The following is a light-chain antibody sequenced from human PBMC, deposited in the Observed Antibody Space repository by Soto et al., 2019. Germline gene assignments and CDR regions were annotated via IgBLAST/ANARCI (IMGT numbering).Light chain of an antibody. CDR3: QQRYSTPRT. CDR1: QSVSSN. V-gene: IGKV3-15*01. J-gene: IGKJ1*01. Sequence: IVFTQAPCTLSLSPGERATLSCRASQSVSSNLAWYQQKHGQPPMLLIYRASTRATGVPARFSGSGSGTDFTLTISSLKPEDCATDVCQQRYSTPRTFGQGTKVDIK. CDR2: RAS.